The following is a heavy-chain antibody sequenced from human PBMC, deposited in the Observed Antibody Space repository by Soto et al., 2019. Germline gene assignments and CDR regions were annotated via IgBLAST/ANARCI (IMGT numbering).Heavy chain of an antibody. V-gene: IGHV4-59*11. Sequence: SETLSLTCTVSGGSISDHYYMWIRQPPGRGLEWIGYIYYSGSTYYNPSLKSRVTISVDTSKNQFSLKLSSVTAADTAVYYCVRGLLLYFSSSILYGGRGPTFEYWGQGTLVTSSS. CDR1: GGSISDHY. CDR2: IYYSGST. CDR3: VRGLLLYFSSSILYGGRGPTFEY. D-gene: IGHD2-2*01. J-gene: IGHJ4*02.